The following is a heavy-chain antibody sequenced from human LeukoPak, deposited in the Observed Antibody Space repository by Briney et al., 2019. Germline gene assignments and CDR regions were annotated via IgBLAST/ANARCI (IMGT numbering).Heavy chain of an antibody. CDR3: ASPTIVVVPAANYYYGMDV. D-gene: IGHD2-2*01. CDR2: ITPILGIA. J-gene: IGHJ6*02. CDR1: GGTFSSYA. Sequence: SVKVSCKASGGTFSSYAISWVRQAPGQGLEWMGRITPILGIANYAQKFQGRVTITADKSTSTAYMELSSLRSEDTAVYYCASPTIVVVPAANYYYGMDVWGQGTTVTVSS. V-gene: IGHV1-69*04.